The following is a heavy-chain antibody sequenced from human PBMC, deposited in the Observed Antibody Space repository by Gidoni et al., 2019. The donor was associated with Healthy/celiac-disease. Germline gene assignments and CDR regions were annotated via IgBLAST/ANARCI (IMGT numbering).Heavy chain of an antibody. CDR2: T. D-gene: IGHD5-18*01. J-gene: IGHJ5*02. Sequence: TYYNPSLKSRVTISVDTSKNQFSLKLSSVTAADTAVYYCARDCGYWGFDPWGQGTLVTVSS. V-gene: IGHV4-30-2*05. CDR3: ARDCGYWGFDP.